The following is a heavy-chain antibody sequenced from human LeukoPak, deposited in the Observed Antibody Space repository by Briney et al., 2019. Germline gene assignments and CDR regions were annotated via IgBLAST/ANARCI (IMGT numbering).Heavy chain of an antibody. CDR3: ARGEYSSSWTNWFDP. Sequence: ASVKVSCKASGGTFSSYAISWVRQAPGQGLEWMGGIIPIFGTANYAQKFQGRVTIIADESTSTAYMELSSLRSEDTAVYYCARGEYSSSWTNWFDPWGQGTLVTVSS. D-gene: IGHD6-13*01. CDR2: IIPIFGTA. CDR1: GGTFSSYA. J-gene: IGHJ5*02. V-gene: IGHV1-69*13.